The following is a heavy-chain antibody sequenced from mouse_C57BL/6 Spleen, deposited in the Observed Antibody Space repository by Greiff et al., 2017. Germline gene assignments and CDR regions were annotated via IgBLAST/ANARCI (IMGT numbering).Heavy chain of an antibody. CDR1: GYTFTDYY. Sequence: EVKLQESGPELVKPGASVTISCKASGYTFTDYYMNWVKQSHGKSLEWIGDINPNNGGTSYNQKFKGKATLTVDKSSSTAYMELRSLTSEDSAVYYCARDPTVAYWCQGTLVTVSA. J-gene: IGHJ3*01. CDR3: ARDPTVAY. V-gene: IGHV1-26*01. CDR2: INPNNGGT.